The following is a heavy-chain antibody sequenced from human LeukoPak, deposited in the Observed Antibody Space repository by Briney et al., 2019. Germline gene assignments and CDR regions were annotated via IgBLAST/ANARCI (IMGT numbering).Heavy chain of an antibody. D-gene: IGHD6-6*01. J-gene: IGHJ5*02. Sequence: GASVTVSCTASGYTFTSYYMHWVRQAPGQGLEWMGIINPSGGSTSYAQKFQGRVTMTRDTSISTAYMELSTLTSDDTAVYYCARGQLVNDWFDPWGQGTLVTVSS. CDR1: GYTFTSYY. V-gene: IGHV1-46*01. CDR2: INPSGGST. CDR3: ARGQLVNDWFDP.